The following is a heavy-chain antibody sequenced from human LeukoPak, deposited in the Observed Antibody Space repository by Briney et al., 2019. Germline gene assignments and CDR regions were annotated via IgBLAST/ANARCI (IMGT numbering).Heavy chain of an antibody. CDR2: IYYSGST. CDR3: ARDVLGYSGYDWRARGLRTRIAGQLDY. CDR1: GYSISSSIYY. V-gene: IGHV4-39*07. Sequence: KTSETLSLTCTVSGYSISSSIYYWGWIRQPPGKGLEWIGSIYYSGSTYYNPSLKSRVTISVDTSKNQFSLKLSSVTAADTAVYYCARDVLGYSGYDWRARGLRTRIAGQLDYWGQGTLVTVSS. D-gene: IGHD5-12*01. J-gene: IGHJ4*02.